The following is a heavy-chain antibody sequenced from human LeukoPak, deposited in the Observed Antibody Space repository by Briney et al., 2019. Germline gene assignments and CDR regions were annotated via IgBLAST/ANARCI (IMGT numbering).Heavy chain of an antibody. CDR2: ISAYNGNT. J-gene: IGHJ4*02. Sequence: GASVKVSCKASGYTFTSYGISWVRQAPGQGLEWMGWISAYNGNTNFAQKLQGRVTMTTDTSTSTAYMELRSLRSDDTAVYYCARGDSSSWYARPFDYWGQGTLVTVSS. CDR1: GYTFTSYG. V-gene: IGHV1-18*01. D-gene: IGHD6-13*01. CDR3: ARGDSSSWYARPFDY.